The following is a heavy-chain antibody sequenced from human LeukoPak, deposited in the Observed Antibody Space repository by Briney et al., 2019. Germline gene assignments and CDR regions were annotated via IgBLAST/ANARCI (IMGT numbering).Heavy chain of an antibody. CDR3: ARVQLERSGEPFDY. CDR1: GHTFSSDG. CDR2: ISSYNGNT. V-gene: IGHV1-18*01. D-gene: IGHD1-1*01. J-gene: IGHJ4*02. Sequence: ASVKVSCKASGHTFSSDGISWVRQAPGQGLEWMGWISSYNGNTKYAEKLQGRVTMTTDTSTSTAYMELRSLRSDDTAVYYCARVQLERSGEPFDYWGQGTLVTVSS.